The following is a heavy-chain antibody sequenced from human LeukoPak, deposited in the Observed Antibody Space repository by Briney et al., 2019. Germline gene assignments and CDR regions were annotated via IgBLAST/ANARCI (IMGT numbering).Heavy chain of an antibody. V-gene: IGHV4-61*01. CDR2: IQNSART. CDR3: ARSRAFNSGAFDP. CDR1: GGSVNSGSYF. Sequence: SETLSLTCTVSGGSVNSGSYFWSWIRQPPGKGLEWIGYIQNSARTNYNPSLESRVTISVDSSKDQFSLRLSSVTAADTAVYYCARSRAFNSGAFDPWGQGSLVTVSS. J-gene: IGHJ5*02. D-gene: IGHD1-26*01.